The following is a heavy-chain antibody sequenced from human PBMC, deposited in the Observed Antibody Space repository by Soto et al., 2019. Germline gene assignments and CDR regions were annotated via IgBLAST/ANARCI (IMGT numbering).Heavy chain of an antibody. D-gene: IGHD1-1*01. J-gene: IGHJ5*02. CDR3: AKDRTTTGTTVRFDP. Sequence: RKGLEWVSTISGSGGSTYYADSVKGRFTISRDNSKNTLYLQVNSLRAEDTAVYYCAKDRTTTGTTVRFDPWGQGTLVTVSS. V-gene: IGHV3-23*01. CDR2: ISGSGGST.